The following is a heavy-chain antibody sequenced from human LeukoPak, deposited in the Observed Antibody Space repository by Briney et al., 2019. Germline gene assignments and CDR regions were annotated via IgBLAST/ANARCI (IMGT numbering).Heavy chain of an antibody. Sequence: GGSLRLSCAASGFTVSSNYMSWVRQAPGKGLEWVSVIYSGGSTYYADSVKGRFTISRDNSKNTLYLQMNSLRAEDTAVYYCERDFSYSSSWYPWVYWGQGTLVTVSS. CDR3: ERDFSYSSSWYPWVY. J-gene: IGHJ4*02. CDR1: GFTVSSNY. CDR2: IYSGGST. D-gene: IGHD6-13*01. V-gene: IGHV3-66*01.